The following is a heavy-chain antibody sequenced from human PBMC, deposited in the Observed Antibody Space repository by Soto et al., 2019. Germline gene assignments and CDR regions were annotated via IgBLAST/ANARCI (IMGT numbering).Heavy chain of an antibody. CDR1: GGSISSYY. J-gene: IGHJ5*02. CDR3: AREEDYYGSGSYYNKYNWFDP. Sequence: LSLTCTVSGGSISSYYWSWIRQSAGKGLERIGRIYSHGTTNYNPSLKSRVTVSVDTSKNQVSLKLTSVTAADTAVYYCAREEDYYGSGSYYNKYNWFDPWGQGTLVTVSS. D-gene: IGHD3-10*01. CDR2: IYSHGTT. V-gene: IGHV4-4*07.